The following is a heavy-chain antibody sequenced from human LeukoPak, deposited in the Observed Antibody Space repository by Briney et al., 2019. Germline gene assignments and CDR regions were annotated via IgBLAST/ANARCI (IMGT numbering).Heavy chain of an antibody. J-gene: IGHJ6*03. CDR3: ARAVSWTDYYYYMDV. Sequence: SETLSLTCTVSGVSVSSYYWSWIRQPPGKGLEWIGYIYYSGSTNYNPSLKSRVTISVDTSKNQFSLKLSSVTAADTAVYYCARAVSWTDYYYYMDVWGKGTTVTVSS. CDR2: IYYSGST. V-gene: IGHV4-59*02. D-gene: IGHD6-13*01. CDR1: GVSVSSYY.